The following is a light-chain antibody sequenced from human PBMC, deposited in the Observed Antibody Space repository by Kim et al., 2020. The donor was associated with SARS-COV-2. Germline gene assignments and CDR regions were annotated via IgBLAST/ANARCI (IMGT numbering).Light chain of an antibody. J-gene: IGLJ3*02. CDR1: NIEAKS. CDR2: YDT. CDR3: QVWDSSISQVL. Sequence: APGGTARNTWGGDNIEAKSVHWYQQRPDRAPLLVIYYDTDRPSGIPERFSGSNSGNTATLTISRVEARDEAEFFCQVWDSSISQVLFGGGTQLTVL. V-gene: IGLV3-21*04.